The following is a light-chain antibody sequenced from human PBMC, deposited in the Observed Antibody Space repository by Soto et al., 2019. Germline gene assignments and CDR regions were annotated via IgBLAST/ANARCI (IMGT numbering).Light chain of an antibody. CDR2: DVS. CDR3: SSYTSSSTPWV. V-gene: IGLV2-14*01. J-gene: IGLJ3*02. CDR1: SSDVGGYNY. Sequence: QSVLTQPASVSGSPGRSITISCTGTSSDVGGYNYVSWYQQHPGKAPKLMIYDVSNRPSGVSNRFSGSKSGNTASLTISGLQAEDEADYYCSSYTSSSTPWVFGGGTKVTVL.